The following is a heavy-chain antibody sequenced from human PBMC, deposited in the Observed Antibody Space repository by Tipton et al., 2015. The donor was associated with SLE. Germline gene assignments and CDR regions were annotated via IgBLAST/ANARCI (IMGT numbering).Heavy chain of an antibody. CDR1: GGSISSYY. J-gene: IGHJ3*02. CDR3: ASGDIVVVPAAPFRGDAFDI. Sequence: PGLVKPSETLSLTCTVSGGSISSYYWSWIRQPAGKGLEWIGYIYYSGSTNYNPSLKSRVTISVDTSKNQFSLKLSSVTAADTAVYYCASGDIVVVPAAPFRGDAFDIWGQGTMVTVSS. CDR2: IYYSGST. V-gene: IGHV4-59*08. D-gene: IGHD2-2*01.